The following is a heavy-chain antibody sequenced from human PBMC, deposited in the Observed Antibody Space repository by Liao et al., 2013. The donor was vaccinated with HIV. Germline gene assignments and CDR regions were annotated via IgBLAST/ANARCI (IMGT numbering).Heavy chain of an antibody. Sequence: QVQLQESGPGLVEPSETLSVTCTVSGGSISNYHWSWIRQPAGNGLEWIGRIYTSGSTNYNPSLKRRVTISVDTSKNQFSLKLSSVTAADTAVYYCASAAGYDVFKIWGQGTKVTVSS. V-gene: IGHV4-4*07. CDR3: ASAAGYDVFKI. CDR1: GGSISNYH. D-gene: IGHD6-19*01. J-gene: IGHJ3*02. CDR2: IYTSGST.